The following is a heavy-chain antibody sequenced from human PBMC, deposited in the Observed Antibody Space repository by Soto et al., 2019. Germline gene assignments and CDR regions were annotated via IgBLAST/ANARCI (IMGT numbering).Heavy chain of an antibody. D-gene: IGHD4-17*01. V-gene: IGHV3-30-3*01. J-gene: IGHJ4*02. Sequence: QVQLVESGGGVVQPGRSLRLSCAASGFTFSSYAMHWVRQAPGKGLEWVAVISYDGSNKYYADSVKGRFTISRDNSKNTLYLQMNSLRAEDTAVYYCARGTTVIDYWGQGTLVTVSS. CDR3: ARGTTVIDY. CDR1: GFTFSSYA. CDR2: ISYDGSNK.